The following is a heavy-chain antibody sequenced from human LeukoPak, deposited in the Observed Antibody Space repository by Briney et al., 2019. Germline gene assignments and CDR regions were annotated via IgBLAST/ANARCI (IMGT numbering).Heavy chain of an antibody. CDR2: ISWNSGSI. CDR1: GFAFDDYA. CDR3: AKDLRYYYGSGNFGY. J-gene: IGHJ4*02. V-gene: IGHV3-9*01. D-gene: IGHD3-10*01. Sequence: PGRSLRLSCAASGFAFDDYAMHWVRQAPGKGLEWVSGISWNSGSIGYADSVKGRFTISRDNAKNSLYLQMNSLRAEDTALYYCAKDLRYYYGSGNFGYWGQGTLVTVSS.